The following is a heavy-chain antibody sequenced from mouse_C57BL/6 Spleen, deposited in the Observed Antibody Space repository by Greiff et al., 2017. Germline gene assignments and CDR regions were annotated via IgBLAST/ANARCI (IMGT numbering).Heavy chain of an antibody. CDR1: GYAFTNYL. CDR2: INPGSGGT. J-gene: IGHJ3*01. CDR3: ARLEARGFAY. Sequence: QVQLQQSGAELVRPGTSVKVSCKASGYAFTNYLIEWVKQRPGQGLEWIGVINPGSGGTNYNEKFKGKATLTADKSSSTAYMQISSLTSEDSAVYFCARLEARGFAYWGQGTLVTVSA. V-gene: IGHV1-54*01. D-gene: IGHD3-3*01.